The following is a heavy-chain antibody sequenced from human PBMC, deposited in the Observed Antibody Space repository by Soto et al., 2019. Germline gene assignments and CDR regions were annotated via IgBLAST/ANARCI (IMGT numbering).Heavy chain of an antibody. CDR1: GYTFTRCD. Sequence: ASVTVSCKASGYTFTRCDINWVRQATGQGLEWMGWMNPNSGNTGYAQKFQGRVTMTRNTSISTAYMELSSLRSEDTAVYYCARAYTWGVAVAGTWGQGTLVTVSS. CDR2: MNPNSGNT. CDR3: ARAYTWGVAVAGT. J-gene: IGHJ4*02. D-gene: IGHD6-19*01. V-gene: IGHV1-8*01.